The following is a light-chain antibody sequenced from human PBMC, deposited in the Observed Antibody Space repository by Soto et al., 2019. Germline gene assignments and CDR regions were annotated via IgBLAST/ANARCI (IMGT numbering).Light chain of an antibody. Sequence: EVLLTQSPATLSLSPGETATLFCRASQSVSTYLAWYQQKPGQPPRLLIYDSSNRATGIPVRFSGSGSGTEFTLTLSSLGPEDFEVYYCQQRSNWPPAITFGQGTRLEIK. V-gene: IGKV3-11*01. J-gene: IGKJ5*01. CDR2: DSS. CDR1: QSVSTY. CDR3: QQRSNWPPAIT.